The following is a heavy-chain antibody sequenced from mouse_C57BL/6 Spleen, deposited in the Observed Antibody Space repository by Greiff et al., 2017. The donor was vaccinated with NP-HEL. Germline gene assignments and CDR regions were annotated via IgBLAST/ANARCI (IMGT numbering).Heavy chain of an antibody. V-gene: IGHV3-1*01. CDR2: ISYSGST. CDR1: GYSITSGYD. CDR3: ARGNDGWGYAMDY. J-gene: IGHJ4*01. D-gene: IGHD2-3*01. Sequence: EVKLQQSGPGMVKPSQSLSLTCTVTGYSITSGYDWHWIRHFPGNKLEWMGYISYSGSTNYNPSLKSRISITHDTSKNHFFLKLNSVTTEDTATYYCARGNDGWGYAMDYWGQGTSVTVSS.